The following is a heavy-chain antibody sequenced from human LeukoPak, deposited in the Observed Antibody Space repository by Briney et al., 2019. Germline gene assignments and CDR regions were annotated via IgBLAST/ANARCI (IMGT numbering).Heavy chain of an antibody. V-gene: IGHV1-46*01. D-gene: IGHD1-1*01. J-gene: IGHJ4*02. Sequence: GASVKVSCKASGYTFTSYYMHWVRQAPGQGLEWMGIINPSGGSTSYAQKFQGRVTMTRDTSTSTVYMELSSLRSEDTAVYYCARDGGWAWNVDGDVLWGQGTLVTVSS. CDR2: INPSGGST. CDR1: GYTFTSYY. CDR3: ARDGGWAWNVDGDVL.